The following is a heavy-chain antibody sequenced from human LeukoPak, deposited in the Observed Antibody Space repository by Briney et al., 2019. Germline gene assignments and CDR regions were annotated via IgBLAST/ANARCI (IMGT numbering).Heavy chain of an antibody. V-gene: IGHV3-23*01. D-gene: IGHD1-26*01. Sequence: GGSLRLSCAASGFSFSSFAMSWVRQAPRKGLEWVSAISGSGESTYYEDSVKGRFTISRDNSKNTVDVQMNSLRAEDTAVYYCAKDVGGTNFHYMDVWGKGTTVIVSS. CDR3: AKDVGGTNFHYMDV. J-gene: IGHJ6*03. CDR2: ISGSGEST. CDR1: GFSFSSFA.